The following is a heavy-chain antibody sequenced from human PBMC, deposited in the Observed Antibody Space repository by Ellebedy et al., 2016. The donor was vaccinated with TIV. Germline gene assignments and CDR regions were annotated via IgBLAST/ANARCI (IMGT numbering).Heavy chain of an antibody. D-gene: IGHD3-10*01. V-gene: IGHV4-39*01. J-gene: IGHJ5*02. CDR2: IYYTGST. CDR3: ARWFGELLYVRWFDP. CDR1: GDSISRSSYY. Sequence: SETLSLTCTVSGDSISRSSYYWGWIRQPPGKRLEWIGSIYYTGSTDYNPSLKSRVAISADTSKNQFSLRLRSVTAADTAVYYCARWFGELLYVRWFDPWGQGTLVTASS.